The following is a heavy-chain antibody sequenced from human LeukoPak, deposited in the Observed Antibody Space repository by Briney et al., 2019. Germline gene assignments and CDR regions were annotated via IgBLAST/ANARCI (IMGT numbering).Heavy chain of an antibody. CDR3: ATLPASGYDRGGYYYYYMDV. CDR2: INPSRGST. CDR1: GYTFSSYY. Sequence: ASVKVSCKASGYTFSSYYMFWVRQAPGQGLEWMGIINPSRGSTSYAQRFQGRVTMTRDMSTSTVYMELSSLRSEDTAVYYCATLPASGYDRGGYYYYYMDVWGKGTTVTVSS. D-gene: IGHD5-12*01. J-gene: IGHJ6*03. V-gene: IGHV1-46*01.